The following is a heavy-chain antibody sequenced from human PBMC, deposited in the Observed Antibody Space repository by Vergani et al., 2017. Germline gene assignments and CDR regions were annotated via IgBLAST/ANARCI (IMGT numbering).Heavy chain of an antibody. D-gene: IGHD2-8*01. V-gene: IGHV3-48*01. CDR2: ISRSSSTI. Sequence: EVQLVESGGGLVKPGGSLRLSCAASGFTFSSYSMNWVRQAPGKGLEWVSYISRSSSTIYYADSVKGRFTISRDNAKNALHLQMNNRRAEDTAVYYCAIQSRDVFCTKGVCPLGYWGQGALVTVSS. J-gene: IGHJ4*02. CDR1: GFTFSSYS. CDR3: AIQSRDVFCTKGVCPLGY.